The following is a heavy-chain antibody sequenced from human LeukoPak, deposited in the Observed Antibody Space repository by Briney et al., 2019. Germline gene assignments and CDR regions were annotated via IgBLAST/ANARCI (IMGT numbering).Heavy chain of an antibody. J-gene: IGHJ4*02. Sequence: SQTLSLTCAASGGSISSGGYSWSWIRQPPGKGLEWIGYIYHSGSTYYNPSLKSRVTISVDTSKNQFSLKLSSVTAADTAVYYCASSPVTARFVDYWGQGTLVTVSS. V-gene: IGHV4-30-2*02. CDR1: GGSISSGGYS. CDR2: IYHSGST. D-gene: IGHD2-21*02. CDR3: ASSPVTARFVDY.